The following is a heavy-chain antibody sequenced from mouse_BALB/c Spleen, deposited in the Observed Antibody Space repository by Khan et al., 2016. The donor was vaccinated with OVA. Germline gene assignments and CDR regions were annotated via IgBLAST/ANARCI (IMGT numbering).Heavy chain of an antibody. CDR2: IANKADGYRT. Sequence: EVELVESGGGLVQPGGSLRLSCVISGFTFTDYYMTWVRQPPGEALEWLGFIANKADGYRTEYSASVKGRFTISRDTSQNILYLQMTTLRAEDSATYYGARDQVGSYFDYWGQGTTLTVSS. V-gene: IGHV7-3*02. D-gene: IGHD4-1*02. CDR1: GFTFTDYY. J-gene: IGHJ2*01. CDR3: ARDQVGSYFDY.